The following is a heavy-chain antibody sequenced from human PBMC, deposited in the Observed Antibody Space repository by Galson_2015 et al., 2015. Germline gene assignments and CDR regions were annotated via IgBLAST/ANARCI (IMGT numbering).Heavy chain of an antibody. V-gene: IGHV3-7*01. CDR2: LKHDGREK. D-gene: IGHD6-19*01. CDR1: GFSFSNYW. Sequence: SLRLSCAASGFSFSNYWLNWVCQAPGKGLEWVATLKHDGREKYYVDSVKGRFTISRDNAANLMYLQMNGLRAGDSAVYYCVAGIGWLPDYWGQGTRVTVSS. CDR3: VAGIGWLPDY. J-gene: IGHJ4*02.